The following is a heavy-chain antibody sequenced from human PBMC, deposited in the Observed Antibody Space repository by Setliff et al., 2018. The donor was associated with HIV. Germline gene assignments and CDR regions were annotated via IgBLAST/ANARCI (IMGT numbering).Heavy chain of an antibody. Sequence: SETLSLTCTVSGDSISSGSYFWIWIRQPAGKGLEWIGHISTTGSTNYNPSLKSRVIMSVDTSRNQFSLKLSSVTAADTAVYYCARGHDNKYYYFYYMDVWGKGTTVTAP. CDR3: ARGHDNKYYYFYYMDV. V-gene: IGHV4-61*09. CDR1: GDSISSGSYF. D-gene: IGHD3-9*01. J-gene: IGHJ6*03. CDR2: ISTTGST.